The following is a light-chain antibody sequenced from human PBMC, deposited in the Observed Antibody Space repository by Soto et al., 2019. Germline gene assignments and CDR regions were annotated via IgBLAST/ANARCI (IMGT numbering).Light chain of an antibody. CDR1: QSASSSY. J-gene: IGKJ1*01. V-gene: IGKV3-20*01. Sequence: EIVLTQSPGTLSLSPGERATLSCRASQSASSSYLAWYQQKPGQAPRLLIYGASSRATGIPDRFSGSGSGTDFTLTISRLEPEDFAVYYCQQYGSSPVTFGQGTKVDI. CDR2: GAS. CDR3: QQYGSSPVT.